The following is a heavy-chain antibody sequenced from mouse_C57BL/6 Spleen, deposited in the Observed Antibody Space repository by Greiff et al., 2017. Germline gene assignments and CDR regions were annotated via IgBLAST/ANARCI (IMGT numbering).Heavy chain of an antibody. J-gene: IGHJ1*03. CDR3: ARPPIYKGYFDV. Sequence: EVKLVESGGDLVKPGGSLKLSCAASGFTFSSYGMSWVRQTPDKRLEWVATISSGGSYTYYPDGVKGRFTICRDNAKNTLYLQMSSLKSEDTAMYYCARPPIYKGYFDVWGTGTTVTVSS. V-gene: IGHV5-6*01. D-gene: IGHD1-3*01. CDR2: ISSGGSYT. CDR1: GFTFSSYG.